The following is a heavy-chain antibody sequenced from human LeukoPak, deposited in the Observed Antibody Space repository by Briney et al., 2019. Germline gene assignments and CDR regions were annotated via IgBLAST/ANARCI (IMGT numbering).Heavy chain of an antibody. V-gene: IGHV4-4*07. CDR2: IYTSGST. CDR1: GGSISSYY. D-gene: IGHD3-10*01. CDR3: ARVGLYYYGSGSYFPGAPFDY. Sequence: SETLSLTCTVSGGSISSYYWSWIRQPAGKGLEWIGRIYTSGSTNYNPSLKSRVTMSVDTSKNQFSLKLSSVTAADTAVYYCARVGLYYYGSGSYFPGAPFDYWGQGTLVTVSS. J-gene: IGHJ4*02.